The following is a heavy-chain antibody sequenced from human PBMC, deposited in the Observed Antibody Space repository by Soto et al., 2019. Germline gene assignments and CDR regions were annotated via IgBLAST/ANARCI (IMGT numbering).Heavy chain of an antibody. Sequence: PGGSLRLSCAASGFTFSSYAVHWVRQAPGKGLEWVAVISYDGSNKYYADSAKGRFTISRDNSKNTLYLQMNSLRAEDTAVYYCARDLTTVTTNFDYWGQGTLVTVSS. CDR1: GFTFSSYA. D-gene: IGHD4-17*01. V-gene: IGHV3-30-3*01. J-gene: IGHJ4*02. CDR2: ISYDGSNK. CDR3: ARDLTTVTTNFDY.